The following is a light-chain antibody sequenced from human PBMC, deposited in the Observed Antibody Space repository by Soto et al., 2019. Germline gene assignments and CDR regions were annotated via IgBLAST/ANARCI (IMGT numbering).Light chain of an antibody. V-gene: IGLV2-14*03. CDR1: SSDVDVYTS. Sequence: QSVLTQPASVSGSPGQSITISCTGTSSDVDVYTSVSWYQQHPGKAPKLMIYDVSTRPSGVSDRFSGSKSGNTASLTISGLQADDEADYYCSSYTGTSKEFFGGGTKVTVL. CDR2: DVS. CDR3: SSYTGTSKEF. J-gene: IGLJ2*01.